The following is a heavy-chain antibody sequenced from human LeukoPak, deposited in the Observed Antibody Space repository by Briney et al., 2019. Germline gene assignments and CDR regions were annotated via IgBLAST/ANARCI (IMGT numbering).Heavy chain of an antibody. V-gene: IGHV3-21*01. CDR2: ISSSSSYI. CDR1: GFTFSSYS. CDR3: ARDSIRPHAFDI. J-gene: IGHJ3*02. D-gene: IGHD3-16*01. Sequence: GGSLRLSCAASGFTFSSYSMNWVRQAPGKGLEWVSSISSSSSYIYYADSVKGRFTISRDNAKNSLYLQMNSLRAEDTAVYYCARDSIRPHAFDIWGQGTMVTVSS.